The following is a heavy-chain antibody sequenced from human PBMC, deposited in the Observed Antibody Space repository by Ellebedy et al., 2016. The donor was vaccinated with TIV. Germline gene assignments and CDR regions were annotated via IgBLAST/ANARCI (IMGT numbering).Heavy chain of an antibody. CDR2: ISSSSGLI. J-gene: IGHJ4*02. CDR3: ARVATMDFDL. D-gene: IGHD5-12*01. Sequence: GGSLRLSXAASGFTFSNYALSWVRQAPGKGLEWVSYISSSSGLIYYADSVRGRFTVSRDNAKNILYLQMSSLRAEDTAVYYCARVATMDFDLWGQGTLVTVSS. V-gene: IGHV3-48*04. CDR1: GFTFSNYA.